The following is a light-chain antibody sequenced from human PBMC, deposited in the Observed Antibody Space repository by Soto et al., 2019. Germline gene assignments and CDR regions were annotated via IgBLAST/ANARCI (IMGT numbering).Light chain of an antibody. V-gene: IGLV2-8*01. CDR1: SSDVGGYYY. CDR2: EVI. J-gene: IGLJ2*01. Sequence: QSALTQPPSASGSPGQSVTISCTGTSSDVGGYYYVSWYQHHPGKAPKLIIYEVIKRPSGVPDRFSGSKSDNTASLTVSGLRAEDEADYYCTSYAGSNNVGFGGGTKLTVL. CDR3: TSYAGSNNVG.